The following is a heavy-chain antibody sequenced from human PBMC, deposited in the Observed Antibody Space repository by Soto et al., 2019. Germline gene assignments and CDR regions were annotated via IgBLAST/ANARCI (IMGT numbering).Heavy chain of an antibody. Sequence: ASVKVSCKASGYIFSSHYMHWVRQAPGQGLEWMGLINPSGTSTIYAQKLQGRITMTRDPSTSTDYMELSNLRSEDTAVYYCARDNSWDYGSGLMAWWFDPWG. CDR2: INPSGTST. D-gene: IGHD3-10*01. V-gene: IGHV1-46*04. CDR3: ARDNSWDYGSGLMAWWFDP. CDR1: GYIFSSHY. J-gene: IGHJ5*02.